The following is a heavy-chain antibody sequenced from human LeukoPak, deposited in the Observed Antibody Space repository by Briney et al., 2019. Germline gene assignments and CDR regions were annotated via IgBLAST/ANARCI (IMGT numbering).Heavy chain of an antibody. CDR3: ARDRGQLVNDY. D-gene: IGHD6-13*01. J-gene: IGHJ4*02. V-gene: IGHV3-30*04. CDR2: ISYDGSNK. CDR1: GYTFSSYA. Sequence: GRSLRLSCAASGYTFSSYAMHWGREAPGKGVEWVAVISYDGSNKYYADSVRGRFTISRDNSKNTLYLHMNSLRAEDTAVYYCARDRGQLVNDYWGQGTLVTASS.